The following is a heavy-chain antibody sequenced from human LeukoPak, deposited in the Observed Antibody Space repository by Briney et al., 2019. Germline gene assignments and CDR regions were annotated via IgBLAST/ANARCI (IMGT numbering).Heavy chain of an antibody. CDR3: VHLGEGYNYGY. CDR2: IYSGGST. V-gene: IGHV3-66*01. D-gene: IGHD5-24*01. CDR1: GFTVSSNY. J-gene: IGHJ4*02. Sequence: GGSLGLSCAASGFTVSSNYMSWVRQAPGEGLEWVSVIYSGGSTYYADSVQGRFTISRDNSKNTLYLQMNSLRAEDTAVYYCVHLGEGYNYGYWGQGTVITVSS.